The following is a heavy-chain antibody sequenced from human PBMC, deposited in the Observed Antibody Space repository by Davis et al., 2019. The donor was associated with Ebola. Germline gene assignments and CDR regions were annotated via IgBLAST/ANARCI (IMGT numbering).Heavy chain of an antibody. V-gene: IGHV5-51*01. Sequence: GESLKISCKGSGYSFSSYWIGWVRQMPGKGLEWMGIIFPGDSETRYSPSFQGQVTFSADKSISTAYLQWSSLKASDTAMYFCATIHCSTATCYNGDAFDIWGQGTMVTVSS. D-gene: IGHD2-2*02. CDR2: IFPGDSET. CDR1: GYSFSSYW. CDR3: ATIHCSTATCYNGDAFDI. J-gene: IGHJ3*02.